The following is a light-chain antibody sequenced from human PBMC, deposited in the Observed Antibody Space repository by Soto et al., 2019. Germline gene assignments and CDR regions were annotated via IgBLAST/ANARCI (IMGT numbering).Light chain of an antibody. Sequence: DIQLTQSPSFLSASVGDRVTITCRASQGISSYLAWYQQKPRKAPEVLIFGASTLQSGVPSRFSGSGSGTEFTLTISSLQPEDFATYYCQQYNSYPWTFGQGTKVEIK. V-gene: IGKV1-9*01. J-gene: IGKJ1*01. CDR2: GAS. CDR3: QQYNSYPWT. CDR1: QGISSY.